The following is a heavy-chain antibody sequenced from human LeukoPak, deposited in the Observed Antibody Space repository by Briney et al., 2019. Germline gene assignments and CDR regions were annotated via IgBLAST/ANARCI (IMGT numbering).Heavy chain of an antibody. Sequence: TGGSLRLSCAISGFTFSACELTWVRQAPGKGLEWVSYISRSGSTRYYADSVKGRFTISRDNAKNSLYLQMNSLRAEDTAVYYCARVATMVRVPLDALDIWGQGTMVSASS. CDR1: GFTFSACE. CDR3: ARVATMVRVPLDALDI. V-gene: IGHV3-48*03. CDR2: ISRSGSTR. J-gene: IGHJ3*02. D-gene: IGHD3-10*01.